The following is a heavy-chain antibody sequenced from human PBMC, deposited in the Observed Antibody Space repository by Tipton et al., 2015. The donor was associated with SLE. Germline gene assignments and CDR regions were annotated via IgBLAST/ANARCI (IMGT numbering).Heavy chain of an antibody. CDR1: GFSFPNYW. J-gene: IGHJ3*02. CDR3: ARGGTTVVPYAFDI. V-gene: IGHV5-51*03. CDR2: IYVGDSNT. D-gene: IGHD4-23*01. Sequence: VQLVQSGVEVKKPGESLKISCEGSGFSFPNYWIGWLRQMPGKGLGFMGIIYVGDSNTKYSPSFQGQVTISVDKSISTAYLQWSSLKASDTGMYYCARGGTTVVPYAFDIWGQGTKVTVSS.